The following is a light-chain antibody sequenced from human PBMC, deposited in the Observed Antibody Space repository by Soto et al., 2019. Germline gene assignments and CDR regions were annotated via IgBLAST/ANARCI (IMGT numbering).Light chain of an antibody. CDR3: CSYAGSYTVV. CDR2: DVN. J-gene: IGLJ2*01. Sequence: QSALTQPRSVSGSPGQSVTISCTGNSSDVGGYNYVSWYQQHPGKAPKLMIYDVNKRPSGVPDRFSGSKSGNTASLTISGLQAEDEADYYCCSYAGSYTVVFGGRTKLTVL. CDR1: SSDVGGYNY. V-gene: IGLV2-11*01.